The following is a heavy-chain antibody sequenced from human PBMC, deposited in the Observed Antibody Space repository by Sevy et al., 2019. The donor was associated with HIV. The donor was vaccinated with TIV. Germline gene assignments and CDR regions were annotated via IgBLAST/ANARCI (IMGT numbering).Heavy chain of an antibody. Sequence: AAVKVSCKASGLIFTSSAVQWVGQARGQRLEWVGWIVVGSGVTNYSQTFHERVTITRDMSTNSVHMEVSSLRSVDTAMYCCAAEDMTSFGGPLRVFDIWGQGTMVTVSS. CDR1: GLIFTSSA. D-gene: IGHD3-16*01. CDR2: IVVGSGVT. V-gene: IGHV1-58*01. CDR3: AAEDMTSFGGPLRVFDI. J-gene: IGHJ3*02.